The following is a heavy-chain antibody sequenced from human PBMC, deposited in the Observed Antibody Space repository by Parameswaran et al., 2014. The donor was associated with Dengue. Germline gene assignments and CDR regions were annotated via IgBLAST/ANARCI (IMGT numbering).Heavy chain of an antibody. CDR3: ARGRGRVYATRHYYGMDV. J-gene: IGHJ6*02. CDR2: ISGSGGAV. Sequence: VRQAPGKGLEWVSYISGSGGAVYYADSVKGRFTISRDNAKNSLYLQMNSLRAEDTAVYYCARGRGRVYATRHYYGMDVWGQGTTVTVSS. V-gene: IGHV3-11*04. D-gene: IGHD2-8*01.